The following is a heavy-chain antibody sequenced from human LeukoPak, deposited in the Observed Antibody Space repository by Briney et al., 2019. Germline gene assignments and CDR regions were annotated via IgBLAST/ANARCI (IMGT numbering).Heavy chain of an antibody. Sequence: SGGSLRLSCAASGFTFSSYAMHWVRQAPGKGLERVAVISYVGSNKYYADSVKGRFTISRDNSKNTLYLQMNSLRAEDTAVYYCARDTLKVVTNAYYFDYWGQGTLVTVSS. J-gene: IGHJ4*02. CDR2: ISYVGSNK. V-gene: IGHV3-30-3*01. CDR1: GFTFSSYA. D-gene: IGHD4-23*01. CDR3: ARDTLKVVTNAYYFDY.